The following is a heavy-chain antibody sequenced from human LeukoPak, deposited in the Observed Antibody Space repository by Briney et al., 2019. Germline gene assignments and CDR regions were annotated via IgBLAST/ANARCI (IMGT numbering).Heavy chain of an antibody. D-gene: IGHD4-23*01. Sequence: GESLKISCKGSGYSFTSYWIGWVRQMPGKGLEWMGIIYPGDSDTRYSPAFQGQVTISADKSTSTAYLQWSSLRASDTAMYYCARQIAEGRWNAFDIWGQGTMATVSS. CDR1: GYSFTSYW. J-gene: IGHJ3*02. CDR2: IYPGDSDT. V-gene: IGHV5-51*01. CDR3: ARQIAEGRWNAFDI.